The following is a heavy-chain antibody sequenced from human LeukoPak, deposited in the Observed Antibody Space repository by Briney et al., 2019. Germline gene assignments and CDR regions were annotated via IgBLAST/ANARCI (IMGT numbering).Heavy chain of an antibody. CDR3: ARFGVATDDDAFDI. V-gene: IGHV3-23*01. Sequence: GGSLRLSCAASGITFSSYGMSWVRQAPGKGLEWVSSISSTGGTTYYADSVKGRFTISRDNSKNTLYLQMNSLRAEDTAVYYCARFGVATDDDAFDIWGQGTMVTVSS. J-gene: IGHJ3*02. CDR1: GITFSSYG. D-gene: IGHD5-12*01. CDR2: ISSTGGTT.